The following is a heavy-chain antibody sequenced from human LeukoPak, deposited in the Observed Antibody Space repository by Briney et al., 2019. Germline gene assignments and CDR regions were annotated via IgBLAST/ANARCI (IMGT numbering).Heavy chain of an antibody. V-gene: IGHV5-51*01. Sequence: GESLKISCKGSGYSFTSYWIGWVRQMPGKGREWMGIIYPGDSDTRYSDTRYSPSFQGQVTISADKSNSTADLQWSSLKASDTAMYYCARRPYFDSSGYYDYWGQGTLVTVSS. J-gene: IGHJ4*02. CDR2: IYPGDSDTRYSDT. D-gene: IGHD3-22*01. CDR3: ARRPYFDSSGYYDY. CDR1: GYSFTSYW.